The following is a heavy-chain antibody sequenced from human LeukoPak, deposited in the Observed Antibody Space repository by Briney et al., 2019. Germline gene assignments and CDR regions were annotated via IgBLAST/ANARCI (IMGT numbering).Heavy chain of an antibody. V-gene: IGHV3-74*01. CDR1: GFTFSRYW. J-gene: IGHJ4*02. Sequence: QPGGSLRLSCAASGFTFSRYWMHCVRQAPGEGLVWVSRIDEHGSTIDYADSVRDRFTISRDNAKNTLYLHMNSLRGEDTAMYYCARDVGGAGSHWGQGSLVTVSS. CDR3: ARDVGGAGSH. CDR2: IDEHGSTI. D-gene: IGHD3-10*01.